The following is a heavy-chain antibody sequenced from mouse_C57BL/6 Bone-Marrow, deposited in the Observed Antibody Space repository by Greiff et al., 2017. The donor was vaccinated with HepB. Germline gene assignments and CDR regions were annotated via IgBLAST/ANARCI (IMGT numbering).Heavy chain of an antibody. D-gene: IGHD1-1*01. Sequence: EVQLMESGGGLVQSGRSLKLSCATSGFTFSDFSMEWVRQAPGKGLEWIAASRNKANDYTTDYSASVKGRFIVSRDTSQSILYLQMHALRAEDTAIYYCARDYYGSPFAYWGQGTLVTVSA. CDR1: GFTFSDFS. CDR3: ARDYYGSPFAY. J-gene: IGHJ3*01. CDR2: SRNKANDYTT. V-gene: IGHV7-1*01.